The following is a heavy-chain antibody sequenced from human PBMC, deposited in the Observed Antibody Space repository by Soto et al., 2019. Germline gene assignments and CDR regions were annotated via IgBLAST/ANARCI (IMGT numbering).Heavy chain of an antibody. V-gene: IGHV3-30*18. CDR3: AKVRGGVLRYFDWLLDV. CDR2: ISYDGSNK. Sequence: GGSLRLSCAASGFTFSSYGMHWVRQAPGKGLEWVAVISYDGSNKYYADSVKGRFTISRDNSKNTLYLQMNSLRAEDTAVYYCAKVRGGVLRYFDWLLDVWGQGTTVTVSS. CDR1: GFTFSSYG. J-gene: IGHJ6*02. D-gene: IGHD3-9*01.